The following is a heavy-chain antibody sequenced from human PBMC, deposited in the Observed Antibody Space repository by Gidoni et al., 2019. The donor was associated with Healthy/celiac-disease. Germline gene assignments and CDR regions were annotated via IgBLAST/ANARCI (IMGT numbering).Heavy chain of an antibody. J-gene: IGHJ4*02. Sequence: QVQLQESAPGLRRPSETLSLTCPVSGGSVSSGSYYWSWIRQPSGKGLEWIGYIFYSGSLNYNPSLKSRVTISVDTSKKQFSRKLSSVTAADTAVYYCASRENWSGGSCYDDYWGRGTLVTVSS. CDR1: GGSVSSGSYY. CDR2: IFYSGSL. V-gene: IGHV4-61*01. CDR3: ASRENWSGGSCYDDY. D-gene: IGHD2-15*01.